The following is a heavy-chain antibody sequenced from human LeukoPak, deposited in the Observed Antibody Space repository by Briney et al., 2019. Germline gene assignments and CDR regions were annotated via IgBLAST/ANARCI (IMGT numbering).Heavy chain of an antibody. CDR2: IYYSGST. J-gene: IGHJ4*02. D-gene: IGHD6-13*01. Sequence: PSETLSLTCTVSGGSISSGGYYWSWIRQHPGKGLEWIGYIYYSGSTYYNPSLKSRVTISVDTSKNQFSLKLSSVTAADTAVYYCARDSGAAAGTIYYWGQGTLVTVSS. V-gene: IGHV4-31*03. CDR3: ARDSGAAAGTIYY. CDR1: GGSISSGGYY.